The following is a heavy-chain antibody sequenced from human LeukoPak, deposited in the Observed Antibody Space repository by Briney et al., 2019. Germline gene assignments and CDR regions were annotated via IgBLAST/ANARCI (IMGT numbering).Heavy chain of an antibody. D-gene: IGHD5-12*01. J-gene: IGHJ4*02. V-gene: IGHV4-4*02. Sequence: MASGTLSLTCAVSGGSISSSNWWSWVRQPPGKGLEWIEEIYHSGSTNYNPSLKSRVTISVDKSKNQFSLKLSSVTAADTAVYYCARDVRGVSSRVATFDYWGREPWSPSPQ. CDR3: ARDVRGVSSRVATFDY. CDR1: GGSISSSNW. CDR2: IYHSGST.